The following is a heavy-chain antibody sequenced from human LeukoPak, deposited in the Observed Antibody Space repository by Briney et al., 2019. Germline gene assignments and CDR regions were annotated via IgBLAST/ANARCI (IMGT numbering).Heavy chain of an antibody. V-gene: IGHV4-59*08. J-gene: IGHJ6*02. CDR2: IYYSGST. CDR3: AGRGYCNYYYYYGMDV. Sequence: SETLSLTCTVSGGSISSYYWSWIRQPPGKGLEWIGYIYYSGSTNYNPSLKSRVTISVDTSKNQFSLKLSSVTAADTAVYYCAGRGYCNYYYYYGMDVWGQGTTVTVSS. D-gene: IGHD5-18*01. CDR1: GGSISSYY.